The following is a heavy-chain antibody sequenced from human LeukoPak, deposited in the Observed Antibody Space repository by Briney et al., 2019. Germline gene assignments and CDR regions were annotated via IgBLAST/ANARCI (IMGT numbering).Heavy chain of an antibody. D-gene: IGHD3-9*01. CDR1: GYTFTGYY. CDR3: ARAAGRYDILTGRY. V-gene: IGHV1-2*02. Sequence: ASVKVSCKASGYTFTGYYMHWVRQAPGQGLEWMGWINPNSGGTNYAQKFQGRVTMTRDTSISTAYMELSRLRSDVTAVYYCARAAGRYDILTGRYWGQGTLVTVSS. CDR2: INPNSGGT. J-gene: IGHJ4*02.